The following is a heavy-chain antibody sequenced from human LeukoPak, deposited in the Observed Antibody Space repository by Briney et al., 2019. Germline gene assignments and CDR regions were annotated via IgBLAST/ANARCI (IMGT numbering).Heavy chain of an antibody. V-gene: IGHV3-66*01. Sequence: GGSLRLSCAASGFTFSSNYMSWVRQAPGKGLEWVSVIYSGGSTYYADSVKCRFTISRDNSKNTLYLQMNSLRAEDTAVYYCARDVGSGSYRGVDYWGQGTLVTVSS. D-gene: IGHD3-10*01. J-gene: IGHJ4*02. CDR2: IYSGGST. CDR3: ARDVGSGSYRGVDY. CDR1: GFTFSSNY.